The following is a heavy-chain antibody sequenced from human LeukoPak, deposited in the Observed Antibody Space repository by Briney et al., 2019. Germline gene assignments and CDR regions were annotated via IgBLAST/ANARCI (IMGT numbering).Heavy chain of an antibody. CDR3: AREYNSPNRFDY. Sequence: PGGSLRLSCAASSFTFSTSTMNWVHQAPGKGLEWVSSISRSGSYINYADSVRGRFTISRDNAKNSLYLQMNSLRAEDTAVYYCAREYNSPNRFDYWGQGTLVTVSS. J-gene: IGHJ4*02. V-gene: IGHV3-21*01. CDR2: ISRSGSYI. D-gene: IGHD1-20*01. CDR1: SFTFSTST.